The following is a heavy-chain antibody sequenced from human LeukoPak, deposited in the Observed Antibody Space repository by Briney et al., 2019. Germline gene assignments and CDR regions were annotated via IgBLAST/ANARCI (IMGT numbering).Heavy chain of an antibody. V-gene: IGHV3-30*04. CDR2: ISYDGSNK. Sequence: PGGSLRLSCAASGFTFSSYAMHWVRQAPGKGLEWVAVISYDGSNKYYADSVKGRFTISRDNSKNTLYLQMNSLRAEDTAVYYCARDQEGIVVVPAAINYYYYGIDVWGKGTTVTVSS. CDR3: ARDQEGIVVVPAAINYYYYGIDV. CDR1: GFTFSSYA. D-gene: IGHD2-2*02. J-gene: IGHJ6*04.